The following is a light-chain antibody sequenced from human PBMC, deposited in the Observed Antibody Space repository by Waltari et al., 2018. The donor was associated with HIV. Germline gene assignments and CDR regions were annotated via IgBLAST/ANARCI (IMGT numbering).Light chain of an antibody. J-gene: IGKJ2*01. Sequence: EIVLTQSPGTLFLSPGERATLSCRASQTVSSSHLAWYQQKPGQAPRLLIYGASSRATGIPDRFSGSGSGTDFTLTISRLDPEDSAVYYCQQYGTAPYTFGQGTKLESK. CDR1: QTVSSSH. CDR3: QQYGTAPYT. V-gene: IGKV3-20*01. CDR2: GAS.